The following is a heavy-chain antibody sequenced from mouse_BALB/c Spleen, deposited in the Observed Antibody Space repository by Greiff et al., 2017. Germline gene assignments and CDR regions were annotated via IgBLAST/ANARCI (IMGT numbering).Heavy chain of an antibody. CDR3: ARDWDYAMDY. V-gene: IGHV1-82*01. CDR1: GYAFSSSW. J-gene: IGHJ4*01. D-gene: IGHD4-1*01. CDR2: IYPGDGDT. Sequence: QVHVKQSGPELVKPGASVKISCKASGYAFSSSWMNWVKQRPGQGLEWIGRIYPGDGDTNYNGKFKGKATLTADKSSSTAYMQLSSLTSVDSAVYFCARDWDYAMDYWGQGTSVTVSS.